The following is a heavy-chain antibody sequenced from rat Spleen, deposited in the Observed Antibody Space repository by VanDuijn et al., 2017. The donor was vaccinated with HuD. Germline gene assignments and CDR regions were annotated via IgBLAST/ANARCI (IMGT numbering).Heavy chain of an antibody. CDR1: GFTFSNCG. V-gene: IGHV5-29*01. Sequence: EVQLVESGGDLVRPGRSLKLSCAASGFTFSNCGMAWVRQAPTKGLEWVATISYDGNSTYYRDSVKGRFTISRDNAKYTLYLQMDSLRSEDTATYYCARHPLYDGYPHHFDYWGQGVMVTVSS. D-gene: IGHD1-12*03. CDR2: ISYDGNST. CDR3: ARHPLYDGYPHHFDY. J-gene: IGHJ2*01.